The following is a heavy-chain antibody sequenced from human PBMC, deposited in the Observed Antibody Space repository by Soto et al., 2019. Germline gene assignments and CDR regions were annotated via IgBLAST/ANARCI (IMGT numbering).Heavy chain of an antibody. CDR1: GASRPADVYL. Sequence: SEIMCFPCTSAGASRPADVYLSTQVRQPPGKGLEWLGYIYYSGGTNYNPSLKRRVTISLDKSKSQFSLRLISVTAADTAVYYCTREQSDDNYIDPWGQGTLVTVS. J-gene: IGHJ5*02. CDR3: TREQSDDNYIDP. V-gene: IGHV4-61*08. D-gene: IGHD1-1*01. CDR2: IYYSGGT.